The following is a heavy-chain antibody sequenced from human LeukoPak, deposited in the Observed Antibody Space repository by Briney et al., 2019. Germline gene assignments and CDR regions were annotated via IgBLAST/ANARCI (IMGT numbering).Heavy chain of an antibody. J-gene: IGHJ4*02. V-gene: IGHV4-59*01. CDR2: IYNSRST. CDR1: GGSISSYY. D-gene: IGHD3-22*01. Sequence: SETLSLTCTVSGGSISSYYWSWIRQPPGKGLEWIGYIYNSRSTNANPSFKSRVTISVDTSKNQFSLKLSSVTAADTAVYYWARHYHYDRRGLFHYWGQGTLVTVSS. CDR3: ARHYHYDRRGLFHY.